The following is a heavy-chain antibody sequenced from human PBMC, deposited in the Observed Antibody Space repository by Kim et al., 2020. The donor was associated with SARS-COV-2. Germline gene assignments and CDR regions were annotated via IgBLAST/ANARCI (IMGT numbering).Heavy chain of an antibody. CDR3: ARGRLRWGGGFDY. Sequence: SETLSLTCTVSGGSISSGGYYWSWIRQHPGKGLEWIGYIYYSGSTYYNPSLKSRVTISVDTSKNQFSLKLSSVTAADTAVYYCARGRLRWGGGFDYWGQGTLVTVSS. J-gene: IGHJ4*02. V-gene: IGHV4-31*03. CDR1: GGSISSGGYY. CDR2: IYYSGST. D-gene: IGHD2-21*01.